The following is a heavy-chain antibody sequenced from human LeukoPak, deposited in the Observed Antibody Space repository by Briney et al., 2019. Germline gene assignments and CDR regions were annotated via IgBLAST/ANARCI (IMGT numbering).Heavy chain of an antibody. D-gene: IGHD3-10*01. Sequence: GSLRLSCAASGFTFSSYSMNWVRQAPGKGLEWIGEINHSGSTNYNPSLKSRVTISVDTSKNQFSLKLSSVTAADTAVYYCARGLWSSGFDYWGQGTLVTVSS. CDR3: ARGLWSSGFDY. CDR1: GFTFSSYS. V-gene: IGHV4-34*01. CDR2: INHSGST. J-gene: IGHJ4*02.